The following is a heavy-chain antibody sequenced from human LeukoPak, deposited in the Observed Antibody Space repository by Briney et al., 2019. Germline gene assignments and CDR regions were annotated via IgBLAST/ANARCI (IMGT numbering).Heavy chain of an antibody. CDR3: ARGFDSSSGWYPAFDI. CDR2: IYYSGIT. CDR1: DGSISSYY. J-gene: IGHJ3*02. Sequence: SETLSLTCTVSDGSISSYYWSWIRQPPGKGLEYIGYIYYSGITNYNPSLKSRVTISVDTSKNQFSLRLNSVTAADTAMYYCARGFDSSSGWYPAFDIWGHGTMGTVSS. V-gene: IGHV4-59*01. D-gene: IGHD6-19*01.